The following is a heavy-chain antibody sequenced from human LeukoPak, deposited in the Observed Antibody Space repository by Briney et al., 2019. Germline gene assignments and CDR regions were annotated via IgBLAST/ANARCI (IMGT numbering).Heavy chain of an antibody. J-gene: IGHJ3*02. Sequence: SETLSLTCTVSGGSISSGSDYWSWIRQPAGKGLEWIGRIYTSGSTNYNPSLKSRVTISVDTSKNQFSLKLSSVTAADTAVYYCARGGRGAFDIWGQGTMVTVSS. D-gene: IGHD5-24*01. CDR1: GGSISSGSDY. CDR2: IYTSGST. V-gene: IGHV4-61*02. CDR3: ARGGRGAFDI.